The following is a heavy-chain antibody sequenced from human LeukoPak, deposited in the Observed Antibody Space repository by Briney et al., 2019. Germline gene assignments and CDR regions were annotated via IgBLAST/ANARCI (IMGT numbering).Heavy chain of an antibody. Sequence: SETLSLTCTVAGGSISSYYWSWVRQPAGEGREWIGRIYTRGSTNYNPSLKSRVTMSVDTSKNQFSRKLSSVTAAHTAVYYCARDVLLENRLSWYFDLWGRGTLVTVSS. J-gene: IGHJ2*01. CDR2: IYTRGST. CDR1: GGSISSYY. V-gene: IGHV4-4*07. CDR3: ARDVLLENRLSWYFDL. D-gene: IGHD2-15*01.